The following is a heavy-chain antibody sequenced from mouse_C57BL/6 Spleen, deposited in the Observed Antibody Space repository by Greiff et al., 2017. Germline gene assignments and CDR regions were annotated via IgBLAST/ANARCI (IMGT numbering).Heavy chain of an antibody. V-gene: IGHV1-18*01. D-gene: IGHD4-1*01. J-gene: IGHJ1*03. CDR3: SRELTGTYWFFDV. Sequence: VQLQQSGPDLVKPGASVKIPCKASGYTFTDYNMDWVKQSHGKSLEWIGNINPNNGGTIYNQKFKAKATLTVDKSSSTAYMELRSLTSEDTAVYYCSRELTGTYWFFDVWGTGTTVTVSS. CDR2: INPNNGGT. CDR1: GYTFTDYN.